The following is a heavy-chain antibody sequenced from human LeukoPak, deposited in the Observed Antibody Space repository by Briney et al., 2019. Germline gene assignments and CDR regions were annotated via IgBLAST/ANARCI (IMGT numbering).Heavy chain of an antibody. D-gene: IGHD2-21*02. V-gene: IGHV1-46*01. Sequence: ASVKVSCKASGYTFSSYYIYWVRQAPGQGLEWMGIINASGGGTTYAQKFQGRVTMTRDTSTSTVYMELSSLRSEDTAAYYCARGGVVVTGYFQHWGQGTLVTVSS. CDR3: ARGGVVVTGYFQH. CDR2: INASGGGT. CDR1: GYTFSSYY. J-gene: IGHJ1*01.